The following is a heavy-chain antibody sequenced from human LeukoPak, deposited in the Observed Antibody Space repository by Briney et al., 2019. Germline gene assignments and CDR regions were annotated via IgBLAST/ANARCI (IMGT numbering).Heavy chain of an antibody. CDR1: GSSISSYY. CDR3: ARGSTIFGVVIWNNFDY. CDR2: IYYSGST. D-gene: IGHD3-3*01. V-gene: IGHV4-59*01. Sequence: PSETLSLTCTVSGSSISSYYWSWIRQPPGKGLEWIGYIYYSGSTNYNPSLKSRVTISVDTSKNQFSLKLSSVTAADTAVYYCARGSTIFGVVIWNNFDYWGQGTLVTVSS. J-gene: IGHJ4*02.